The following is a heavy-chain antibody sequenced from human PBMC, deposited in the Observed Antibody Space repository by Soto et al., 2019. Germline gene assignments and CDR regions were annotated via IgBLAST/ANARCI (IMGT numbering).Heavy chain of an antibody. V-gene: IGHV3-30*18. D-gene: IGHD2-15*01. J-gene: IGHJ6*02. Sequence: GGSLRLSCAASGFTFSTYGMHWVRQAPGKGLEWVALISYDGSNKYYADSVKGRFTISRDNSKNTVYLQMNSLRVEDTAVYYCAKVANRSGGSCYIDGYYYYGMDVWGQGTTVTVSS. CDR3: AKVANRSGGSCYIDGYYYYGMDV. CDR1: GFTFSTYG. CDR2: ISYDGSNK.